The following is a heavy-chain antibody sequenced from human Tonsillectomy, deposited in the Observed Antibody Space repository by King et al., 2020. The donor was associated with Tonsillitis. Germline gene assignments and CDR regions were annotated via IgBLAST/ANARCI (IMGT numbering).Heavy chain of an antibody. CDR2: VIPIFGTA. CDR1: GGTFSSYA. V-gene: IGHV1-69*01. D-gene: IGHD3-9*01. J-gene: IGHJ6*02. Sequence: QLVQSGAEVRKPGSSVKVSCKASGGTFSSYAISWVRQAPGQGLEWMGGVIPIFGTANYAQKFQGRVTVTADESTSTAYMDLSSLRSEDTAVYYCARELEPHSANLTGYYPGGMDVWGQGTTVTVSS. CDR3: ARELEPHSANLTGYYPGGMDV.